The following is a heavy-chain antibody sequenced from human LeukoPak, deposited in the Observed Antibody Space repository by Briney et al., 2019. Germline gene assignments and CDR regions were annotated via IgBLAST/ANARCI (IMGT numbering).Heavy chain of an antibody. D-gene: IGHD2-2*01. V-gene: IGHV4-34*01. J-gene: IGHJ4*02. Sequence: SETLSLTCAVYSGSLSGHFWSWIRQPPGKGLEWIGEINSGGRTNYSPSLEARLRLSVDTSKNQFSLKLHSVTAADTALYYCARGKQLPVRGPLDQWGQGTLVTVSS. CDR2: INSGGRT. CDR3: ARGKQLPVRGPLDQ. CDR1: SGSLSGHF.